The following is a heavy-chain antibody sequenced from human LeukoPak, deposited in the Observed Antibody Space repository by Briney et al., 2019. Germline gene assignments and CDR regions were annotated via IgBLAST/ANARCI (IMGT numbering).Heavy chain of an antibody. Sequence: SETLSLTCAVSGYSISSGYYWGWIRQPPGKGLEWIGSIYHSGSTYYNPSLKSRVTISVDTSKNQFSLKLNSVTAADMAVYYCAKGGNSEYSSSSYWGQGTLVTVSS. V-gene: IGHV4-38-2*01. D-gene: IGHD6-6*01. CDR2: IYHSGST. J-gene: IGHJ4*02. CDR3: AKGGNSEYSSSSY. CDR1: GYSISSGYY.